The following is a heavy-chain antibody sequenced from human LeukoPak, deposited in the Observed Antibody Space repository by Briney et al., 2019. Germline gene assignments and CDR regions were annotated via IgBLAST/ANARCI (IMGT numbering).Heavy chain of an antibody. Sequence: GGSLRLSCAASGFTFSSYWMSWVRQAPGKGLEWVANIKQDGSEKYYVDSVKGRFTISRDNAKNSLYLQMNSLSAEDTAVYYCAREGADGNYYFDYWGQGTLVTVSS. CDR3: AREGADGNYYFDY. D-gene: IGHD1-26*01. V-gene: IGHV3-7*01. CDR1: GFTFSSYW. CDR2: IKQDGSEK. J-gene: IGHJ4*02.